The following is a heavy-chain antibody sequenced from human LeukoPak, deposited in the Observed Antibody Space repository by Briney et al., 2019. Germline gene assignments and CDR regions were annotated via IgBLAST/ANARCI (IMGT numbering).Heavy chain of an antibody. V-gene: IGHV3-23*01. J-gene: IGHJ4*02. D-gene: IGHD1-26*01. CDR3: AKKGGIVGASPFDY. CDR2: ISGSGGST. Sequence: GGSLRLSCAASGFTFSSYAMSWVRQAPGKGLEWVSAISGSGGSTYYADSVKGRFTISRDNSKNTLYLQMNSPRAEDTAVYYCAKKGGIVGASPFDYWGQGTLVTVSS. CDR1: GFTFSSYA.